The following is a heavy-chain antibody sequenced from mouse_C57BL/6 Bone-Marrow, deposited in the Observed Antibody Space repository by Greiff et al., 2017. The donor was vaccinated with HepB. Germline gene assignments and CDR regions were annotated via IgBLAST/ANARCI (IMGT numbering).Heavy chain of an antibody. D-gene: IGHD2-3*01. CDR1: GFTFSDYG. V-gene: IGHV5-17*01. Sequence: EVNVVESGGGLVKPGGSLKLSCAASGFTFSDYGMHWVRQTPEKGLEWVAYISSGSSTIYYADTVKGRFTIPRDNAKNTLFLQMTRLRSEDTAMYYCAREDGYCPDYWGQGTTLTVSS. CDR3: AREDGYCPDY. J-gene: IGHJ2*01. CDR2: ISSGSSTI.